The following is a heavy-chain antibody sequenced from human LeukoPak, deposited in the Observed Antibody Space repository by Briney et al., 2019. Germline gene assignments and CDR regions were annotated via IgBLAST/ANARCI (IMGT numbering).Heavy chain of an antibody. CDR2: ISAYNCNK. CDR3: AILQVWSNDALDK. V-gene: IGHV1-18*01. J-gene: IGHJ3*02. Sequence: GASVKVSCKTSGYTFTTYGIDWVRQAPGQGVEWMGWISAYNCNKKFAQKFQGRVTVTTDASTRTAYMEQRSLRSDDTAVYYCAILQVWSNDALDKWGQGTMVTVSS. D-gene: IGHD2-21*01. CDR1: GYTFTTYG.